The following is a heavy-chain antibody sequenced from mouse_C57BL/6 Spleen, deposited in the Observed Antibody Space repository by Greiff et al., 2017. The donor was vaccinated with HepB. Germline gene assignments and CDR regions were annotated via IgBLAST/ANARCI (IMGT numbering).Heavy chain of an antibody. J-gene: IGHJ3*01. Sequence: QVQLQQSGAELVRPGASVTLSCKASGYTFTDYEMHWVKQTPVHGLEWIGAIDPETGGTAYNQKFKGKAILTADKSSSTAYMELRSLTSEDSAVYYCTRVGYYGTPWFAYWGQGTLVTVSA. V-gene: IGHV1-15*01. CDR2: IDPETGGT. CDR1: GYTFTDYE. CDR3: TRVGYYGTPWFAY. D-gene: IGHD1-1*01.